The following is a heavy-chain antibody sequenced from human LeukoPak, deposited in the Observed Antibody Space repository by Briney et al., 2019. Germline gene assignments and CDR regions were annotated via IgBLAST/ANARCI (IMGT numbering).Heavy chain of an antibody. D-gene: IGHD6-19*01. V-gene: IGHV3-48*03. CDR2: ISSSGSTI. J-gene: IGHJ3*02. Sequence: GGSLRLSCAASGFTFSSYEMNWVRQAPGKGLEGGSYISSSGSTIYYADSVKGRFTISRDNAKNSLYLQLNSLRAEDTAVYYCARGLWLVHRSKEAFDIWGQGTMVTVSS. CDR3: ARGLWLVHRSKEAFDI. CDR1: GFTFSSYE.